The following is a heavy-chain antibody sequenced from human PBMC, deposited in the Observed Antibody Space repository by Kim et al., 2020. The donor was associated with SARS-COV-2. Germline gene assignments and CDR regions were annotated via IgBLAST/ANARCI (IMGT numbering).Heavy chain of an antibody. J-gene: IGHJ4*02. Sequence: GGSLRLSCAASGFTFDDYAMHWVRQAPGKGLEWVSGISWNSGSIGYADSVKGRFTISRDNAKNSLYLQMNSLRAEDTALYYCAKDRSGYYGDYPPFDYWGQGTLVTVSS. CDR1: GFTFDDYA. CDR2: ISWNSGSI. CDR3: AKDRSGYYGDYPPFDY. V-gene: IGHV3-9*01. D-gene: IGHD4-17*01.